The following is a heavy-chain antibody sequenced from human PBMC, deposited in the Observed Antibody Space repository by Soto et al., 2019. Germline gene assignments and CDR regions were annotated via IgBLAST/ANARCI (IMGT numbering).Heavy chain of an antibody. V-gene: IGHV3-23*04. D-gene: IGHD3-22*01. Sequence: EVQLVESGGGLVQPGGSLRLSCAASGFTFSSYAMSWVRQAPGKGLEWVSAISGSGGSTYYADSVKGRFTISRDNSKNTLYLQMNSLRAEDTAVYYCAKMSRANYYDSSGYLTWGQGTLVTVSS. CDR3: AKMSRANYYDSSGYLT. CDR1: GFTFSSYA. J-gene: IGHJ5*02. CDR2: ISGSGGST.